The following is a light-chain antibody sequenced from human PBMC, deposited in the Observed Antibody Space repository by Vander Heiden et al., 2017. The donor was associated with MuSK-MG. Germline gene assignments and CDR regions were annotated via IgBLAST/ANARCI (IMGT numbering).Light chain of an antibody. CDR1: QGISSY. CDR2: RAS. Sequence: DIHLTQSPSSLSASVGDRVTITGRVSQGISSYLNWYRQKLGKVPKLLIYRASNLQSGVPSRLSGSGSGTDFTLTISSLQPEDVANYYGQRTYNAPHFGQGTRLEL. V-gene: IGKV1-27*01. CDR3: QRTYNAPH. J-gene: IGKJ5*01.